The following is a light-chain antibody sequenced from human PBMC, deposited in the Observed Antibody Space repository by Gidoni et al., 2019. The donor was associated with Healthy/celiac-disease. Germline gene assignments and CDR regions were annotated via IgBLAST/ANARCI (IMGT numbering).Light chain of an antibody. Sequence: VLTQPPGTPSLSPRARPTLSCRASQSVISSYLAWYQQKPGQAPRLLIYVASSRATGIPARFSGSGSGTDFTLTISRLQPEDFAVYYCQQYGNSPGTFGQGTKLEIK. CDR3: QQYGNSPGT. CDR2: VAS. V-gene: IGKV3-20*01. J-gene: IGKJ2*01. CDR1: QSVISSY.